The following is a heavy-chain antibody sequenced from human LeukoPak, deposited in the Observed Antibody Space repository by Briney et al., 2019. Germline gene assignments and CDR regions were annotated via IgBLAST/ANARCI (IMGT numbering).Heavy chain of an antibody. V-gene: IGHV4-39*01. CDR2: ISYRGRT. J-gene: IGHJ4*02. Sequence: SETLSLTCTVSGGSISSSSYYWGWLRQPPGKGLPWIGRISYRGRTYYNPSLKSRVTISVDTSKNQFSLKLSSVTAADTAVYYCAREAYCGGDCYSSSPWFDYWGQGTLVTVSS. CDR3: AREAYCGGDCYSSSPWFDY. CDR1: GGSISSSSYY. D-gene: IGHD2-21*01.